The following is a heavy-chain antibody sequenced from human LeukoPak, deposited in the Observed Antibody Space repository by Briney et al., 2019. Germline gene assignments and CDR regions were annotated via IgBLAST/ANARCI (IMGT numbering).Heavy chain of an antibody. CDR1: GGSVTSTNW. V-gene: IGHV4-4*02. CDR3: AREGGFYRPLDY. J-gene: IGHJ4*02. Sequence: MASETLSLTCAVSGGSVTSTNWWTWFRQPPGKGLEWIGEVHLDGRTNYNPSLKSRLVMSADLPENHISLKLTSVTAADTAVYYCAREGGFYRPLDYSGQGTLVTVSS. CDR2: VHLDGRT. D-gene: IGHD6-25*01.